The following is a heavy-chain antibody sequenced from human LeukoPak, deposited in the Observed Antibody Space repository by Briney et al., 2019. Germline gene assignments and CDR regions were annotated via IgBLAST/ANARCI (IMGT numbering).Heavy chain of an antibody. J-gene: IGHJ4*02. D-gene: IGHD6-6*01. CDR3: AKDEAARAALDY. CDR2: ISHSGGST. Sequence: PGGSLRLSCAASRFTFSSYAMSWVRQAPGKGLEWVSAISHSGGSTYYADSVKGRFTISRDNSKNTLYLQMNSLRAEDTAVYYCAKDEAARAALDYWGQGTLVTVSS. V-gene: IGHV3-23*01. CDR1: RFTFSSYA.